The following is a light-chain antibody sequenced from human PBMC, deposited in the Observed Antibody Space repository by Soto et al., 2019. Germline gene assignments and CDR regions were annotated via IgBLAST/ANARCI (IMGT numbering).Light chain of an antibody. Sequence: EIVLTQSPATLSLSPGERATLSCRASQSVSSYLAWYQQKPGQAPRLLIYDASNRATGIPARFSGSGSGTDFTLTISSLEPEDFAVYHCQQRSNWPITFGPGTKVD. V-gene: IGKV3-11*01. CDR1: QSVSSY. CDR2: DAS. CDR3: QQRSNWPIT. J-gene: IGKJ3*01.